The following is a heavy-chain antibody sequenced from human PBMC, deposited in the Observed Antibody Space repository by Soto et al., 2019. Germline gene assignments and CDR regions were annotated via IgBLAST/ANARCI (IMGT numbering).Heavy chain of an antibody. J-gene: IGHJ6*02. D-gene: IGHD3-22*01. CDR2: MNPNSGNT. V-gene: IGHV1-8*01. CDR3: AINCVYYYDSSGYPYYYYYGMDV. CDR1: GYTFTSYD. Sequence: ASVKVSCKASGYTFTSYDINWVRQATGQGLEWMGWMNPNSGNTGYAQKFQGRVTMTRNTSISTAYMELSSLRSEDTAVYYCAINCVYYYDSSGYPYYYYYGMDVWGQGTTVTVSS.